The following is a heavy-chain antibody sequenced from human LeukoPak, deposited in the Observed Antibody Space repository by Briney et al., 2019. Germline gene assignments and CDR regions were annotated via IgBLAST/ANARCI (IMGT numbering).Heavy chain of an antibody. Sequence: SVKVSCKASGGTFSSYAISWVRQAPGQGLEWMGRIIPILGIANYAQKFQGRVTITADESTSTAYMELSSLRSEDTAVYYCARDESDCSSTSCYSNWFDPWGQGTLVTVSS. CDR3: ARDESDCSSTSCYSNWFDP. D-gene: IGHD2-2*01. J-gene: IGHJ5*02. CDR2: IIPILGIA. V-gene: IGHV1-69*04. CDR1: GGTFSSYA.